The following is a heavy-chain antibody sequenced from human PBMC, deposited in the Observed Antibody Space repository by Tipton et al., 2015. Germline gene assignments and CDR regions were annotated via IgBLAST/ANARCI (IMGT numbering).Heavy chain of an antibody. J-gene: IGHJ5*02. Sequence: SLRLSCTPSGFTFITYAMHWVRQAPGKGLEWVAVISFDDNNQYYADSVKGRFTISRDSSKNTLYLQMNSLRAEDTAVYYCAGEFPDSSGYYYGGLDLWGQGTLVTVSS. CDR1: GFTFITYA. V-gene: IGHV3-30*01. CDR2: ISFDDNNQ. CDR3: AGEFPDSSGYYYGGLDL. D-gene: IGHD3-22*01.